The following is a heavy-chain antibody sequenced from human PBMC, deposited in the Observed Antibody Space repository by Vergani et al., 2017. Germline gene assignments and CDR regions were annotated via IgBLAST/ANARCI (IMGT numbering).Heavy chain of an antibody. D-gene: IGHD5-12*01. V-gene: IGHV1-3*01. CDR1: GYTFTSYA. J-gene: IGHJ4*02. CDR2: INAGNGNT. CDR3: ARGRWMGPSDY. Sequence: QVQLVQSGAEVKKPGASVKVSCKASGYTFTSYAMHWVRQAPGQRLEWMGWINAGNGNTKYSQKFQGRVTMTTDTSTSIAYMELRSLRSDDTAVYYCARGRWMGPSDYWGQGTLVTVSS.